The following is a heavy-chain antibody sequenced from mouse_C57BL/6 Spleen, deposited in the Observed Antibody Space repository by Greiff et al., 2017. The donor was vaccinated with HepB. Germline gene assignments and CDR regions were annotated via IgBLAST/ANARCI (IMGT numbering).Heavy chain of an antibody. CDR1: GFSLTSYG. D-gene: IGHD1-1*01. CDR2: IWSDGST. Sequence: VQRVESGPGLVAPSQSLSITCTVSGFSLTSYGVHWVRQPPGKGLEWLVVIWSDGSTTYNSALKSRLSISKDNSKSQVFLKMNSLQTDDTAMYYCARSLYYGSSSYAMDYWGQGTSVTVSS. CDR3: ARSLYYGSSSYAMDY. V-gene: IGHV2-6*03. J-gene: IGHJ4*01.